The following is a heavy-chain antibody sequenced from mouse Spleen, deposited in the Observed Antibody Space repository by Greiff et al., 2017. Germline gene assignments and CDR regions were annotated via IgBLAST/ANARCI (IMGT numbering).Heavy chain of an antibody. CDR2: ISSGGGNT. CDR3: ARQEVFDY. J-gene: IGHJ2*01. Sequence: EVQVVESGGGLVKLGGSLTLSCAASGFTFSSYAMSWVRQTPEKRLEWVATISSGGGNTYYPDSVKGRFTISRDNAKNTLYLQMSSLKSEDTAMYYCARQEVFDYWGQGTTLTVSS. V-gene: IGHV5-9-3*01. CDR1: GFTFSSYA.